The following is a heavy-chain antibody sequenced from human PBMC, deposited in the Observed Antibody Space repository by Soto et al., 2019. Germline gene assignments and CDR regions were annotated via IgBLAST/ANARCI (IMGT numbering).Heavy chain of an antibody. Sequence: QLQLQESGPRLLKPSEALSLICTVSGGPISSGSHYWGWIRQSPGKGLEWLGSIYYSGSTHYNPSPPRRVTTSIDTSNNQFSLKLRTVTAADAAVYYCGEHPHLGGMAYWYFDLWGRGTLVNVSS. CDR1: GGPISSGSHY. V-gene: IGHV4-39*01. CDR2: IYYSGST. D-gene: IGHD1-26*01. CDR3: GEHPHLGGMAYWYFDL. J-gene: IGHJ2*01.